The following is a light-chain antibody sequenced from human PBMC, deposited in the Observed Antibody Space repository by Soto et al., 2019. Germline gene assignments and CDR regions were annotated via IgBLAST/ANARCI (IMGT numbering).Light chain of an antibody. CDR1: SSDVGGYNY. CDR3: SSYTSSSTPYV. V-gene: IGLV2-14*01. Sequence: QSVLTQPASVSGSPGQSITMSCTGTSSDVGGYNYVSWYQQHPGKAPKLMIYEVSTRPSGVSNRFSGSKSGNTASLTISGLQAEDEADYYCSSYTSSSTPYVFGTGTKVTVL. J-gene: IGLJ1*01. CDR2: EVS.